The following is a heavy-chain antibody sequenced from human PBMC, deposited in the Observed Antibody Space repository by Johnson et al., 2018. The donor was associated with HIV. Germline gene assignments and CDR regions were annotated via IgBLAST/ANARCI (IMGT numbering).Heavy chain of an antibody. Sequence: EVQLVESGGGLVQPGGSLRLSCAASGFSFSTYAMHWVRQAPGKGLEYVSAISSNGGSTFYANSVKGRFTIFRDNSKSTLYLQMGSLRAEDMGVYYCAIPYYFDRGVYHWGQGTMVTVSS. CDR2: ISSNGGST. D-gene: IGHD3-22*01. CDR3: AIPYYFDRGVYH. CDR1: GFSFSTYA. V-gene: IGHV3-64*01. J-gene: IGHJ3*01.